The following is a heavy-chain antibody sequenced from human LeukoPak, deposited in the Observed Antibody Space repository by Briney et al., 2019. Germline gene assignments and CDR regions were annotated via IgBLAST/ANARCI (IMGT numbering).Heavy chain of an antibody. CDR1: GFTVSSNY. J-gene: IGHJ4*02. Sequence: GGSLRLSCAASGFTVSSNYVSWVRQAPGKGLEWVSVIYSGGTTNYADSVKGRFTISRDNSKNTLFLQMNSLRAEDTAVYYCARGGYSSSWYHFDYWGQGTLVTVSS. CDR3: ARGGYSSSWYHFDY. D-gene: IGHD6-13*01. V-gene: IGHV3-53*01. CDR2: IYSGGTT.